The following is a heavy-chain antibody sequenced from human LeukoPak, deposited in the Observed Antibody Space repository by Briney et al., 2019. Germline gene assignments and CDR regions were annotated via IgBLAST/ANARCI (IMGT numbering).Heavy chain of an antibody. D-gene: IGHD5-24*01. Sequence: GGSLRLSCAASGFTFSSYAMHWVRHAPGKGLEWVSGISWNSGSIGYADSVKGRFTISRDNAKNSLYLQMNSLRAEDTALYYCAKDSGDGYNLGGYFDYWGQGTLVTVSS. V-gene: IGHV3-9*01. CDR3: AKDSGDGYNLGGYFDY. J-gene: IGHJ4*02. CDR2: ISWNSGSI. CDR1: GFTFSSYA.